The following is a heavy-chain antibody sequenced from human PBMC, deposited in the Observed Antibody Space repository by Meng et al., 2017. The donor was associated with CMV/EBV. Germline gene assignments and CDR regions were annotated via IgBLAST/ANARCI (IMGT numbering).Heavy chain of an antibody. CDR3: GRLMGATTADF. V-gene: IGHV4-31*03. J-gene: IGHJ4*02. Sequence: CSVSGGSISSTGNYWSWFRQHPGKGLEWIGYIYYSGTTYYSPSLKSRVTISIDTSKNQFSLKLSSVTAADTAVYYCGRLMGATTADFWGQGTLVTVSS. CDR2: IYYSGTT. CDR1: GGSISSTGNY. D-gene: IGHD1-26*01.